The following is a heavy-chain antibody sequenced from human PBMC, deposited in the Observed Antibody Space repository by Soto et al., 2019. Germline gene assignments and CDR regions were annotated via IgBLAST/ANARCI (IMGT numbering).Heavy chain of an antibody. D-gene: IGHD2-2*01. J-gene: IGHJ6*02. CDR3: ARVVGGYYYGMDV. CDR2: IYPSGST. CDR1: GGSISSSNW. Sequence: QVQLQESGTGLVKPSGTLSLTCAVSGGSISSSNWWSWVRQPPGKGLVWIGEIYPSGSTNYNPSLKSLVTISVDKSKNQFSLKVSSVTAAYTAVYYCARVVGGYYYGMDVWGQWTTVTVSS. V-gene: IGHV4-4*02.